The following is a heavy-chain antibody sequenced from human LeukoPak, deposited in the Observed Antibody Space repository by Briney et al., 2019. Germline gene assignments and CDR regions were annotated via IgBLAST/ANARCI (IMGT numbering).Heavy chain of an antibody. D-gene: IGHD1-26*01. Sequence: PGGSLRLSCAASGFTFSGSAVHWVRQSSGKVRGLDGQIDTKDKGYATATAYAASVKGRFTISRDDSINTAYLQMKSLKTEDTALYYCTRDSGTYNWFDPWGQGTLVTVSS. CDR1: GFTFSGSA. CDR3: TRDSGTYNWFDP. V-gene: IGHV3-73*01. CDR2: IDTKDKGYATAT. J-gene: IGHJ5*02.